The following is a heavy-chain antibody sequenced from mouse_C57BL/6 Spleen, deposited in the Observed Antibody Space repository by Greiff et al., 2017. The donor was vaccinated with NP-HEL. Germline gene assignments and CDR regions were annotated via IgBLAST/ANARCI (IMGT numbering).Heavy chain of an antibody. Sequence: DVKLVESGGGLVKPGGSLKLSCAASGFTFSSYTMSWVRQTPEKRLEWVATISGGGGNTYYPDSVKGRFTISRDNAKNTLYLQMSSLRSEDTALYYCARHDYSYYFDYWGQGTTLTVSS. V-gene: IGHV5-9*01. CDR1: GFTFSSYT. CDR3: ARHDYSYYFDY. CDR2: ISGGGGNT. D-gene: IGHD2-13*01. J-gene: IGHJ2*01.